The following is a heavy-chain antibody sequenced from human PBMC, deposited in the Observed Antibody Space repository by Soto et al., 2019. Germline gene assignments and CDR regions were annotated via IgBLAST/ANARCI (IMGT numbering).Heavy chain of an antibody. J-gene: IGHJ4*02. CDR1: GFTFSNAW. CDR3: TTAVPPGDSSGYYY. Sequence: GGSLRLSCAASGFTFSNAWMSWVRQAPGKGLEWVGRIKSKTDGGTADYAAPVKGRFTISRDDSKNTLYLQMNSLKTEDTAVYYCTTAVPPGDSSGYYYWGQGTLVTVSS. CDR2: IKSKTDGGTA. V-gene: IGHV3-15*01. D-gene: IGHD3-22*01.